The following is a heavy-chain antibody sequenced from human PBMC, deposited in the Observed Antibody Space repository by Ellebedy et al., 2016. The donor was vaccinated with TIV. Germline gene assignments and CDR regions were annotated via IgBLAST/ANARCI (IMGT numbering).Heavy chain of an antibody. D-gene: IGHD2-2*01. CDR3: ARGRGYCSSTSCYGYSDY. Sequence: GESLKISCAASGFTFSDYYMSWIRQSPGKGLEWVSYISSSGDTIYYADSVTGQFTVSRDNAKNSLYLQMHSLRAEDPAVYYCARGRGYCSSTSCYGYSDYWGQGTLVTVSS. J-gene: IGHJ4*02. CDR1: GFTFSDYY. V-gene: IGHV3-11*04. CDR2: ISSSGDTI.